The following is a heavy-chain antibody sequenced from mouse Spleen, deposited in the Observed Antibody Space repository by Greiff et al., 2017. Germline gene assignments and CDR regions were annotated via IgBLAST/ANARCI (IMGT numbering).Heavy chain of an antibody. CDR2: FYPGSGSI. V-gene: IGHV1-62-2*01. CDR3: ARHEEEGSPTGTGGFDY. CDR1: GYTFTEYT. Sequence: QVQLQQSGAELVKPGASVKLSCKASGYTFTEYTIHWVKQRSGQGLEWIGWFYPGSGSIKYNEKFKDKATLTADKSSSTVYMELSRLTSEDSAVYFCARHEEEGSPTGTGGFDYWGQGTTLTVSS. D-gene: IGHD4-1*02. J-gene: IGHJ2*01.